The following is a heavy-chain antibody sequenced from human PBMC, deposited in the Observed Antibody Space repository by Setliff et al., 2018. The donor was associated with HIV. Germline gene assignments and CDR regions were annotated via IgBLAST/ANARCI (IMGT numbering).Heavy chain of an antibody. D-gene: IGHD3-3*01. CDR1: GSSISSSNYY. V-gene: IGHV4-61*05. CDR2: IYYSGST. Sequence: SETLSLTCTVSGSSISSSNYYWGWIRQPPGKGLEWIGYIYYSGSTNYNPSLKSRVTISVDTSKTHFSLILTSVTAADTAVDYCARVFQATDTFDIWGQGTMLTVSS. CDR3: ARVFQATDTFDI. J-gene: IGHJ3*02.